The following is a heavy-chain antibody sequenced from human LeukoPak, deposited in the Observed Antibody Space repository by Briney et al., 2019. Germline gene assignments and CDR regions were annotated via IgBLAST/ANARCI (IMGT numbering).Heavy chain of an antibody. CDR1: GFTFTSYT. J-gene: IGHJ4*02. Sequence: GGSLRLSCAASGFTFTSYTMYWVRQAPGKGLEWVSGISWNSGSIGYADSVKGRFTISRDNAKNSLYLQMNSLRVEDTALYYCAKASPYGSGTLRSGFDYWGQGTLVTVSS. CDR3: AKASPYGSGTLRSGFDY. D-gene: IGHD3-10*01. V-gene: IGHV3-9*01. CDR2: ISWNSGSI.